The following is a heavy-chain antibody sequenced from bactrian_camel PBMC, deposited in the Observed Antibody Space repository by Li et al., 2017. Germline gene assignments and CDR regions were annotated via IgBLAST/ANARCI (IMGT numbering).Heavy chain of an antibody. J-gene: IGHJ6*01. CDR2: IHTGGGST. Sequence: VQLVESGGGSVDAGGSLRLSCAFSGYTASRPCMGWLRQAPGKEREDVATIHTGGGSTYYADSVKGRFTISQDNAKNTVYLQMNSLKPEDTAMYYCAADYCGLGTTLPSIGGPPLLVTGVRGPRSPSP. V-gene: IGHV3S40*01. CDR1: GYTASRPC. CDR3: AADYCGLGTTLPSIGGPPLLVT. D-gene: IGHD5*01.